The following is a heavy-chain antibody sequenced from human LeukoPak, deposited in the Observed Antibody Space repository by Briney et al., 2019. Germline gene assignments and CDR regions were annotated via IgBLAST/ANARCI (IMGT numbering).Heavy chain of an antibody. CDR2: IYPGDSDT. Sequence: GESLKISCKGSGYSFTSYWIGWVRQMPGKGLEWMGIIYPGDSDTRYSPSFQGQVTISADKSISTAYLQWSSLKASDTAMYYCAIYYYDSSGYYSRDAFDIWGQGTMVTVSS. CDR1: GYSFTSYW. V-gene: IGHV5-51*01. CDR3: AIYYYDSSGYYSRDAFDI. D-gene: IGHD3-22*01. J-gene: IGHJ3*02.